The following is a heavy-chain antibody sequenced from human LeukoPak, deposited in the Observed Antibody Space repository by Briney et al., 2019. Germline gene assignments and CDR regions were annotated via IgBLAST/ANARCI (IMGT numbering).Heavy chain of an antibody. CDR1: VYTFTGYY. J-gene: IGHJ4*02. V-gene: IGHV1-2*02. CDR2: INPNSGGT. CDR3: ARDLAVAGTTDY. Sequence: GASVKVSCEASVYTFTGYYMHWVRQAPGQGLEWMGWINPNSGGTNYAQKFQGRVTMTRDTSISTAYMELSRLRSDDTAVYYCARDLAVAGTTDYWGQGTLVTVSS. D-gene: IGHD6-19*01.